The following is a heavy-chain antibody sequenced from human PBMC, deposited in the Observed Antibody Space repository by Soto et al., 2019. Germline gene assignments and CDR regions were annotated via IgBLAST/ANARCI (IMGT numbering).Heavy chain of an antibody. J-gene: IGHJ4*02. V-gene: IGHV3-23*01. Sequence: GGSLRLSCAASEFTFSNYAMSWVRQAPGKGLEWVSAISYGGSTTYYADSVKGRFTISRGNAKNSLYLQMNSLRAEDTAVYYYARASPPSDYWGQGTLVTVSS. CDR2: ISYGGSTT. CDR1: EFTFSNYA. CDR3: ARASPPSDY.